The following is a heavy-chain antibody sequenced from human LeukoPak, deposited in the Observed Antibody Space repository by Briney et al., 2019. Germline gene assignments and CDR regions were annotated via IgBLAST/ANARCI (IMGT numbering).Heavy chain of an antibody. J-gene: IGHJ3*01. Sequence: PGGSLRLSCAASGFTFSNYAMHWVRKAPGKGLEWVAMISYDESNQYYVDSVKGRFTISGDNSKKSLYLQMNGLRPDDTALYYCAREGAIVGNAFDLWGLGTMVIVSS. CDR2: ISYDESNQ. CDR3: AREGAIVGNAFDL. D-gene: IGHD3-16*02. CDR1: GFTFSNYA. V-gene: IGHV3-30-3*01.